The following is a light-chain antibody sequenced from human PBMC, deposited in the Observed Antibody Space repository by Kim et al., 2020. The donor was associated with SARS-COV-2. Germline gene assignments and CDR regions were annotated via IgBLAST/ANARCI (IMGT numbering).Light chain of an antibody. CDR1: QSVSSN. CDR2: GAS. J-gene: IGKJ4*01. Sequence: VSPGERATLSRRASQSVSSNLAWYQQKPGQAPRLLIYGASTRATGIPARFSGSGSGTEFTLTISSLQSEDFAVYYCQQYNNWPPLTFGGGTKVEI. CDR3: QQYNNWPPLT. V-gene: IGKV3-15*01.